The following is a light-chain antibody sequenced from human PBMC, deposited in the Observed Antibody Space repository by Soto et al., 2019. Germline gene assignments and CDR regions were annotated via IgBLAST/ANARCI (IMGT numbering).Light chain of an antibody. V-gene: IGKV3-15*01. CDR3: QQYNNWWT. Sequence: EIVMTQSPATLSVSPGERDTLSCRASQSVSSNLAWYQQKPGQAPRLLIYGASTRATVIPARFSGSGSGTEFTLTISSLQSEDFAVYYCQQYNNWWTFGQGTKVDIK. CDR2: GAS. J-gene: IGKJ1*01. CDR1: QSVSSN.